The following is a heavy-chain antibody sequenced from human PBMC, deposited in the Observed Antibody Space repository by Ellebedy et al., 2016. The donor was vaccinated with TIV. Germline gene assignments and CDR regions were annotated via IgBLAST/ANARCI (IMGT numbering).Heavy chain of an antibody. CDR2: INHSGST. J-gene: IGHJ4*02. CDR1: GGSISSYY. Sequence: SETLSLTXTVSGGSISSYYWSWIRQPPGKGLEWIGEINHSGSTNYNPSLKSRVTISVDTSKNQFSLKLSSVTAADTAVYYCARGDSTYWGQGTLVTVSS. V-gene: IGHV4-34*01. CDR3: ARGDSTY. D-gene: IGHD4-11*01.